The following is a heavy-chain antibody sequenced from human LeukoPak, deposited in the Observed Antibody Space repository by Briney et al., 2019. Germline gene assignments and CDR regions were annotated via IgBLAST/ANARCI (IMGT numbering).Heavy chain of an antibody. J-gene: IGHJ4*02. V-gene: IGHV3-21*04. Sequence: GGSLRLSCAASGFTFSSYSMNWVRQAPGKGLEWVSSISSRRDNTNYADSVKGRFTISRDNSENTLYLQMNSLRGEDTAVYYCAKLVHTXXXXXXXIDNFXCWGQGTX. CDR2: ISSRRDNT. D-gene: IGHD3-10*01. CDR3: AKLVHTXXXXXXXIDNFXC. CDR1: GFTFSSYS.